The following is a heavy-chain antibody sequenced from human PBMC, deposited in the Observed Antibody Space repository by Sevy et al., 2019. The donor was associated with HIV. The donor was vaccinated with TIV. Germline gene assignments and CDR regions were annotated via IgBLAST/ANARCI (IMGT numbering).Heavy chain of an antibody. Sequence: GGSLRLSCAASGFTFSSYSMYWVRQAPGKGLEWVSSISSSSYIYYADSVKGRFTISRDNAKNSLYLQMNSLRAEDTAVYYCAREGVRFLEWLPTYYYYGMDVWGQGTTVTVSS. CDR3: AREGVRFLEWLPTYYYYGMDV. CDR2: ISSSSYI. J-gene: IGHJ6*02. CDR1: GFTFSSYS. V-gene: IGHV3-21*01. D-gene: IGHD3-3*01.